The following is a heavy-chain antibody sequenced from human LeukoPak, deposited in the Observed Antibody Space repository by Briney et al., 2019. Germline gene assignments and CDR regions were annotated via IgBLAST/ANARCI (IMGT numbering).Heavy chain of an antibody. CDR3: TSRGVIGY. CDR2: IRSKAYGGTT. V-gene: IGHV3-49*04. CDR1: GFTFGDYA. D-gene: IGHD3-10*01. Sequence: GGSLRPSCTASGFTFGDYAMSWVRQAPGKGLEWVGLIRSKAYGGTTEYAASVKGRFTISRDDSKSIAYLQMNSPKTEDTAVYYCTSRGVIGYWGQGTLVTVSS. J-gene: IGHJ4*02.